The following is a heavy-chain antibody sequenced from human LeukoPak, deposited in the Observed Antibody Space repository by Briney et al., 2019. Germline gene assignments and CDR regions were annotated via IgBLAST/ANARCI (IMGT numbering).Heavy chain of an antibody. CDR3: ARDHRTKYYYDSSGYMGAFDI. J-gene: IGHJ3*02. Sequence: SVKVSCKASGGTFSSYAISWVRQAPGQGLEWMGRIIPILGIANYAQKFQGRVTITADKSTSTAYMELSSLRSEDTAVYYCARDHRTKYYYDSSGYMGAFDIWGQGTMVTVSS. V-gene: IGHV1-69*04. CDR2: IIPILGIA. CDR1: GGTFSSYA. D-gene: IGHD3-22*01.